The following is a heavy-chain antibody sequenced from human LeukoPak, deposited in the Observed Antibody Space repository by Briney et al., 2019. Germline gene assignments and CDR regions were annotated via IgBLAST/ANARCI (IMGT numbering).Heavy chain of an antibody. J-gene: IGHJ4*02. V-gene: IGHV3-7*01. CDR3: ARSRFYFDY. CDR2: IKPDGSEK. CDR1: GFTVSSNY. Sequence: GGSLRLSCAASGFTVSSNYMSWVRQAPGKGLEWVAKIKPDGSEKDHVDSVKGRFTISRDNAKNSLYLQLNSLRAEDTAVYYCARSRFYFDYWGQGTLVTVSS.